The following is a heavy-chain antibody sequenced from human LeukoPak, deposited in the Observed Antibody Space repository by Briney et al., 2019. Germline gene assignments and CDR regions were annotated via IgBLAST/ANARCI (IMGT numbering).Heavy chain of an antibody. V-gene: IGHV4-59*02. D-gene: IGHD2-2*02. Sequence: PSETLSLTCTVSDGSVSSYYWSWIRQPPGKGLEWIGYIYYSGSTNYNPSLKSRVTISVDTSRNQFALKLSSVTAADTAVYYCARARNGDCSSTSCHTGILDYWGQGTLVTVSS. CDR2: IYYSGST. CDR1: DGSVSSYY. CDR3: ARARNGDCSSTSCHTGILDY. J-gene: IGHJ4*02.